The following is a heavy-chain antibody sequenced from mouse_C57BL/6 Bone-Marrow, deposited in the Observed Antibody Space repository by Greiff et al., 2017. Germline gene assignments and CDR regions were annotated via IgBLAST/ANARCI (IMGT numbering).Heavy chain of an antibody. CDR2: ISSGGSYP. D-gene: IGHD1-1*01. CDR1: GFTFSSYG. Sequence: EVQVVESGGDLVKPGGSLKLSCAASGFTFSSYGMSWVRQTPDKRLEWVATISSGGSYPYYPDRVKGRFTLSRDNAKNTLYLQMSSLKSEDTAMYYCASGYGSSYVWFAYWGQGTLVTVSA. J-gene: IGHJ3*01. V-gene: IGHV5-6*01. CDR3: ASGYGSSYVWFAY.